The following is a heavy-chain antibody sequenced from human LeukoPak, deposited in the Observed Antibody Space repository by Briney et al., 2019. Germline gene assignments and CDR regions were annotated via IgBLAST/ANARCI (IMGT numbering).Heavy chain of an antibody. CDR1: GFIVSSAE. CDR3: AELGITMIGGV. J-gene: IGHJ6*04. Sequence: GGSLRLSCAVSGFIVSSAEMNWVRQAPGKGLDWISFIASDGTIYYADSVKGRFTISRDNAKNSLYLQMNSLRAEDTAVYYCAELGITMIGGVWGKGTTVTISS. D-gene: IGHD3-10*02. CDR2: IASDGTI. V-gene: IGHV3-48*03.